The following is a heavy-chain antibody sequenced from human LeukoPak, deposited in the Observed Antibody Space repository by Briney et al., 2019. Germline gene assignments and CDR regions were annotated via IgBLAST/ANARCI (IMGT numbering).Heavy chain of an antibody. Sequence: GGSLRLSCAASGFTFSSYWMHWVCQAPGKGLVWVSRINSDGSSINYADSVKGRFTISRDNAKNTLYLQMNSLRAEDTAVYYCVRDLTGDLYTYWGQGTLVTVSS. D-gene: IGHD7-27*01. CDR2: INSDGSSI. J-gene: IGHJ4*02. CDR1: GFTFSSYW. V-gene: IGHV3-74*01. CDR3: VRDLTGDLYTY.